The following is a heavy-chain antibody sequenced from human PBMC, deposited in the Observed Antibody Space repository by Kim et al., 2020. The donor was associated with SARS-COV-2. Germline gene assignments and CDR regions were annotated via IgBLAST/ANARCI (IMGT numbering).Heavy chain of an antibody. J-gene: IGHJ4*02. D-gene: IGHD1-1*01. CDR2: SGST. Sequence: SGSTNDNPSLTSRVTISVDTSKNQFSLKLSSVTAADTAVYYCAARTDFDYWGQGTLVTVSS. CDR3: AARTDFDY. V-gene: IGHV4-34*01.